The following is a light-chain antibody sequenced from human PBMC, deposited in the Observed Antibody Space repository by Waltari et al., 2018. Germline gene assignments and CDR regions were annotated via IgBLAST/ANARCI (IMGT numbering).Light chain of an antibody. V-gene: IGKV4-1*01. CDR1: HAVLSTSDYKNY. J-gene: IGKJ1*01. CDR3: QQYYSTPWT. CDR2: WAS. Sequence: DIVMTQSPDSLAVSLGERATIKCKSSHAVLSTSDYKNYLAWYRQKPGQPPKLLIYWASTRESGVPARFSGSGSVTDFTLTISSLQAEDVAVYYCQQYYSTPWTFGQGTKVEIK.